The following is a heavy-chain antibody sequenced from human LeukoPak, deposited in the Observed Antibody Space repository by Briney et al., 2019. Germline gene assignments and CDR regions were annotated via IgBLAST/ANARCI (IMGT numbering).Heavy chain of an antibody. CDR1: GFPIDEYA. D-gene: IGHD5-24*01. V-gene: IGHV3-49*04. J-gene: IGHJ2*01. CDR3: TRDRRDGSNDGYLDL. Sequence: GRSLRLSCTASGFPIDEYAMTWVRQAPGRGLEWLGFIRSKSYRETIQDAASVRGRFTISRDDSKRVTYLQMNSLRIEDTAVYFCTRDRRDGSNDGYLDLWGRGTLVSVSS. CDR2: IRSKSYRETI.